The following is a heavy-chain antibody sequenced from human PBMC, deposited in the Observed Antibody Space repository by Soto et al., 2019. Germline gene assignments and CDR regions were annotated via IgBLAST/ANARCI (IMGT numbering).Heavy chain of an antibody. D-gene: IGHD6-13*01. CDR2: IYHSGST. V-gene: IGHV4-38-2*01. J-gene: IGHJ5*02. Sequence: SETLSLTCAVSGYSISSGYYWGWIRQPPGKGLEWIGSIYHSGSTYYNPSLKSRVTISVDKSKNQFSLKLSSVTAADTAVYYCAAKLEQQLVWFDPWGQGTLVTVSS. CDR3: AAKLEQQLVWFDP. CDR1: GYSISSGYY.